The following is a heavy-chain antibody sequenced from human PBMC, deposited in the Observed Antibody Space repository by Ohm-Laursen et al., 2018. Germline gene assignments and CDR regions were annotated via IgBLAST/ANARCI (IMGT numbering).Heavy chain of an antibody. Sequence: GSLRLSCAASGFTFSSYAMSWVRQAPGKGLEWVSAISGSGGSTYYADSVKGRFTISRDNSKNTLYLQMNSLRAEDTAVYYCAKGVTMIVVVIGFDYWGQGTLVTVSA. J-gene: IGHJ4*02. CDR2: ISGSGGST. V-gene: IGHV3-23*01. CDR3: AKGVTMIVVVIGFDY. D-gene: IGHD3-22*01. CDR1: GFTFSSYA.